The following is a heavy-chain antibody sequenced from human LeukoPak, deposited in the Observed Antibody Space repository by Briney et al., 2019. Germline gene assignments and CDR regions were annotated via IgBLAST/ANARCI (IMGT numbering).Heavy chain of an antibody. Sequence: ASVKVSCKASGYTFTSYGISWVRQAPGQGLEWMGWISAYNGNTNYAQKLQGRVTMTTDTSASTAYMELRSLRSDDTAVYYCARTYGSGSLVLYNWFDPWGQGTLVTVSS. J-gene: IGHJ5*02. CDR2: ISAYNGNT. V-gene: IGHV1-18*01. D-gene: IGHD3-10*01. CDR1: GYTFTSYG. CDR3: ARTYGSGSLVLYNWFDP.